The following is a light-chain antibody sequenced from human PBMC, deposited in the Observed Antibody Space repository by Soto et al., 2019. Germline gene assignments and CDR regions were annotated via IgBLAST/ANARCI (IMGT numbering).Light chain of an antibody. V-gene: IGLV2-8*01. J-gene: IGLJ3*02. CDR3: SSYAASNNLV. CDR1: SSDVGGYNY. Sequence: QSALTQPPSASGSPGQSVTISCTGTSSDVGGYNYVSWYQQHPGKAPKLMIYEVSKRPSGVPDRFSGSKSGNTASLTVSGLPAEDEADYYCSSYAASNNLVFGGGTKVTVL. CDR2: EVS.